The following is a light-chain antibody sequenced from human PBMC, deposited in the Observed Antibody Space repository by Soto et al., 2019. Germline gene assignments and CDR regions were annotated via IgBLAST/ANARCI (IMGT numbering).Light chain of an antibody. V-gene: IGKV1-5*03. CDR1: QSISNW. Sequence: DIQMTQSPSTLSASVGDRVTITCRASQSISNWLAWYQQKPGKAPKLLIFKASTLESGVPSRFSGSGSGTEXTLNISSLQPDDFATYHCQQYDTYPRTFGQGTKVDIK. CDR3: QQYDTYPRT. J-gene: IGKJ1*01. CDR2: KAS.